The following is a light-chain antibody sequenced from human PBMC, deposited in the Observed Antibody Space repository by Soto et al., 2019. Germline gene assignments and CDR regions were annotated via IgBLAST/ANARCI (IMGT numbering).Light chain of an antibody. CDR1: ESISAY. J-gene: IGKJ1*01. Sequence: IVLTQSPATLSLSPGERATLSCWASESISAYLAWYQHKGGQAPRVLVYDAVYRAKGLPARFSGSGFGTNFTLTIASLQPDDFATYYCQQYETFSGTFGPGTKVEI. CDR3: QQYETFSGT. CDR2: DAV. V-gene: IGKV3-11*01.